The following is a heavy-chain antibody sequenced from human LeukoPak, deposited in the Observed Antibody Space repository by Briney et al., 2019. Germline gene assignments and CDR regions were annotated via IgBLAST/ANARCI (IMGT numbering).Heavy chain of an antibody. V-gene: IGHV3-23*01. CDR1: GFTFSRLA. CDR3: AREGYEDAFDI. J-gene: IGHJ3*02. Sequence: GGSLRLSCAASGFTFSRLAMTWVRQAPGKGLEWVSTISASGPYYADAVRGRFTISRDNAKNTLYLQMNSLRAEDTAVYYCAREGYEDAFDIWGQGTMVTVSS. CDR2: ISASGP. D-gene: IGHD3-3*01.